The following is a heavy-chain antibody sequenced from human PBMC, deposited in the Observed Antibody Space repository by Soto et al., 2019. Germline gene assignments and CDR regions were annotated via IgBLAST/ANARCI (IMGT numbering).Heavy chain of an antibody. J-gene: IGHJ6*02. V-gene: IGHV3-33*01. Sequence: QVQLVESGGGVVQPGRSLRLSCAAPGFTFSSYGMHWVRQAPGKGLEWVAVIWYDGSNKYYADSVKGRFTISRDNSKNTLYLQMNSLRAEDTAVYYCARDSRYCSSTSCKDYGMDVWGQGTTVTVSS. D-gene: IGHD2-2*01. CDR2: IWYDGSNK. CDR3: ARDSRYCSSTSCKDYGMDV. CDR1: GFTFSSYG.